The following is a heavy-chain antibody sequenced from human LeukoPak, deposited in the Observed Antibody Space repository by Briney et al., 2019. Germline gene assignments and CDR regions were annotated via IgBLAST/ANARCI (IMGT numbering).Heavy chain of an antibody. J-gene: IGHJ5*02. CDR2: IYHSGST. CDR3: ARGGMVSTTVTNFDP. D-gene: IGHD4-17*01. CDR1: RYSISSGYY. Sequence: SESLSLTCTVSRYSISSGYYWGWIRQSPGKGLEWIGSIYHSGSTYYNPSLKSRVTISVDTSKNQFSLKLSSVTAADTAVYYCARGGMVSTTVTNFDPWGQGTLVIVSS. V-gene: IGHV4-38-2*02.